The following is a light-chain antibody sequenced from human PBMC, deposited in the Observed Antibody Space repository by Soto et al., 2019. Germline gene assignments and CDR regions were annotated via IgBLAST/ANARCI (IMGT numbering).Light chain of an antibody. V-gene: IGKV1-39*01. J-gene: IGKJ4*01. CDR2: AAS. CDR1: QSISTY. Sequence: IQMTQSPSSLSASVGDRVTITCRASQSISTYLNCYQQKPGKAPKLLIYAASSLQSGVPSRFSASGSGTDFTLTISSLQPEDFATYYCQQSYITPPLTFGGGTKVDIK. CDR3: QQSYITPPLT.